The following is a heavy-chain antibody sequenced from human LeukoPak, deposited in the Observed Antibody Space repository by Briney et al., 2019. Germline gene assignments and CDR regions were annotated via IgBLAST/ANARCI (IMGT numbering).Heavy chain of an antibody. V-gene: IGHV4-59*01. J-gene: IGHJ3*02. D-gene: IGHD3-10*01. CDR1: GGSISSYY. Sequence: SETLSLTCTVSGGSISSYYWSWIRQPPGKGLVWIGYIYYSGSNNYNPSLKSRVTISVDTSKNQFSLKLSSVTAADTAVYYCARDGGYGAGAFDIWGQGTMVTVSS. CDR3: ARDGGYGAGAFDI. CDR2: IYYSGSN.